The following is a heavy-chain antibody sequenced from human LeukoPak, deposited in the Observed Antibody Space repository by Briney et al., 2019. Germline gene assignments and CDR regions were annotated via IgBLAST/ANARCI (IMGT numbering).Heavy chain of an antibody. CDR1: GFTFDDYA. CDR2: ISWNSGSI. Sequence: GGSLRLSCAASGFTFDDYAMHWVRQAPGKGLEWVSGISWNSGSIGYADSVKGRFTISRDNAKNSLYLQMNSLRAEGMALYYCAKDVNLGYCSGGSCSAHFDYWGQGTLVTVSS. V-gene: IGHV3-9*03. CDR3: AKDVNLGYCSGGSCSAHFDY. J-gene: IGHJ4*02. D-gene: IGHD2-15*01.